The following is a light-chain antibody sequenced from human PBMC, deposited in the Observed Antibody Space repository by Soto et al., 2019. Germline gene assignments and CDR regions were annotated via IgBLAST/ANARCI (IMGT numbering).Light chain of an antibody. Sequence: QSVLTQPPSASGTPGQSVTISCSGSTSNIGTNTVSWYQQLPGTAPKLLISRNNQRPSGVPDRFSGSKSGASCSLAISGLQSEDEAYYYCAGWDDSLNGPVFGGGTKLTVL. J-gene: IGLJ3*02. CDR2: RNN. CDR3: AGWDDSLNGPV. V-gene: IGLV1-44*01. CDR1: TSNIGTNT.